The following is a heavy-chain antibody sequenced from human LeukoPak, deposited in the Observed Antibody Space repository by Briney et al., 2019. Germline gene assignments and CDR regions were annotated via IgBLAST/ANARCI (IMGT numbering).Heavy chain of an antibody. CDR2: ISSSSSYI. CDR3: ARDGGSTIFGVVIINPYYYYGMDV. J-gene: IGHJ6*02. D-gene: IGHD3-3*01. CDR1: GFTFTSYS. Sequence: GGSLSLSCAASGFTFTSYSMNCVRQSPGKGLESVTSISSSSSYIYYADSVKGRFTISRDNAKNSLYLQMNSLRAEDTAVYYCARDGGSTIFGVVIINPYYYYGMDVWGQGTTVTVSS. V-gene: IGHV3-21*01.